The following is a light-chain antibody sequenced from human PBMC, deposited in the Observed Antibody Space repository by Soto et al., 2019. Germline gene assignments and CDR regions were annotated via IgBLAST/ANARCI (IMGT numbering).Light chain of an antibody. V-gene: IGKV3-20*01. CDR2: GAS. J-gene: IGKJ1*01. CDR3: HKYGSSPPT. Sequence: EIVLTQSPGTLSLSPGERATLSCRASRSVTNNYVAWYQLKPGQAPRLLIYGASSRATDIPGRFSGSGSGTDFRLTITRLEPDDFAVYSCHKYGSSPPTFGQGTKVEI. CDR1: RSVTNNY.